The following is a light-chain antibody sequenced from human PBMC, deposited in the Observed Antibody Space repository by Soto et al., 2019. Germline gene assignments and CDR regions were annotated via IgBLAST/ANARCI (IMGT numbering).Light chain of an antibody. CDR2: YAS. V-gene: IGKV3-11*01. CDR3: QQYNNCPPWT. Sequence: EIVLTQSPATLALSQWEGATLXXRASQSVSSYLSWYQQKPGQAPRLLXSYASNRATGIPARFSGSGSGTDFTLTIISLQSEDFAVYYCQQYNNCPPWTFGQGTKVDIK. J-gene: IGKJ1*01. CDR1: QSVSSY.